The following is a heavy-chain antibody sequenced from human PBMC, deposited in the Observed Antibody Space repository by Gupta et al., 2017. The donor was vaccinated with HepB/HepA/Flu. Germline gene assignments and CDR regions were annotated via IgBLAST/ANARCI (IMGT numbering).Heavy chain of an antibody. D-gene: IGHD3/OR15-3a*01. J-gene: IGHJ3*02. CDR3: ARECDCWTPGDAFDI. V-gene: IGHV1-2*02. CDR1: GYTFIRYY. Sequence: QEQLVQSGAEVKKPGASVRVSCMAFGYTFIRYYKQWGRQAPGQGLEWMGWIDPNSCDTFDAQNFRGRITMTRVASINTAYMELSWLRSDVTARYYCARECDCWTPGDAFDIWVQGTMVAVSS. CDR2: IDPNSCDT.